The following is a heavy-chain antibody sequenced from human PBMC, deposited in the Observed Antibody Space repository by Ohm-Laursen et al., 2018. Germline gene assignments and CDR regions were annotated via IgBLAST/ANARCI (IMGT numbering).Heavy chain of an antibody. V-gene: IGHV3-9*01. D-gene: IGHD6-6*01. CDR2: ISWNSGSI. Sequence: SLRLSCAASGFTFSSYGMSWVRQAPGKGLEWVSGISWNSGSIGYADSVKGRFTISRDNAKNSLYLQMNSLRAEDTALYYCAKDEYSSSSGRFDPWGQGALVTVSS. J-gene: IGHJ5*02. CDR1: GFTFSSYG. CDR3: AKDEYSSSSGRFDP.